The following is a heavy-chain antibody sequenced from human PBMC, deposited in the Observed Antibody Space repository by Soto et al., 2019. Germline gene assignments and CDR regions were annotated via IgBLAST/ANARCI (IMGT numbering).Heavy chain of an antibody. V-gene: IGHV4-39*01. CDR1: GGSISSSSYY. CDR3: ARHWRPGGLPCGMDG. J-gene: IGHJ6*04. CDR2: IYYSGST. Sequence: QLQLQESGPGLVKPSETLSLTCTVSGGSISSSSYYWGWIRQPPGKGLEWIGSIYYSGSTYYNPSLRGRGTVCVGTARSRCSLKVGGVTAAGTAVDYWARHWRPGGLPCGMDGWGEGTTGTVCS. D-gene: IGHD1-26*01.